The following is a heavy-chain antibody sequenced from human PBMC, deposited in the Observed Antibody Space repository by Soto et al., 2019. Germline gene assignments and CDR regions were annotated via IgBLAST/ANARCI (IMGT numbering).Heavy chain of an antibody. CDR3: AKDQSDYYDNRPFDC. CDR1: GFTFSTYA. Sequence: GGSLRLSCAASGFTFSTYAMSWVRQAPGKGLEWVSTVSDGGDSTYYADSVKGRFTISRDNSKNTLYLQMNSLRAEDTAVYYCAKDQSDYYDNRPFDCWGQGTLVTVSS. D-gene: IGHD3-22*01. CDR2: VSDGGDST. J-gene: IGHJ4*02. V-gene: IGHV3-23*01.